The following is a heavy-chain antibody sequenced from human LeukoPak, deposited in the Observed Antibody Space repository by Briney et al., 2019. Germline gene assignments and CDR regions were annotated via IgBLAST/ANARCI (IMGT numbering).Heavy chain of an antibody. CDR1: GFTFNNVW. D-gene: IGHD3-16*01. V-gene: IGHV3-7*01. J-gene: IGHJ4*02. Sequence: GGSLRLSCAASGFTFNNVWMAWVRQAPGKGLGWVANINQDGSTKQYVDSVRGRFIISRDNAKNSLYLQMNSLRAEDTGLYHCARDMKGSLDYWGQGTLVTVSS. CDR3: ARDMKGSLDY. CDR2: INQDGSTK.